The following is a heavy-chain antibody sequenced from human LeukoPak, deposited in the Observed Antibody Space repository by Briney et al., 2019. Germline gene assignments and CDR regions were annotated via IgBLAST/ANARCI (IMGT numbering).Heavy chain of an antibody. D-gene: IGHD7-27*01. Sequence: GGSLRLSCATSGFTFSSATMMWVRQAPGRGLEFVSGVGPSGGTGTYADSVKGRFTISRDNSKNTLYLQMNSLRVEDTAVYYCAKDPNWDRGSWGQGTLVTVSS. V-gene: IGHV3-23*01. CDR2: VGPSGGTG. CDR3: AKDPNWDRGS. J-gene: IGHJ5*02. CDR1: GFTFSSAT.